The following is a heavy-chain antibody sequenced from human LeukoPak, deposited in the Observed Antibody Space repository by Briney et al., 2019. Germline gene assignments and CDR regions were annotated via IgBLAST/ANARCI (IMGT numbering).Heavy chain of an antibody. J-gene: IGHJ5*02. CDR3: ARRSGWLSTEIWFDP. D-gene: IGHD6-19*01. Sequence: SQTLSLTCTVSGGSISSGSYYWSWIRQPAGKGLEWIGSIYYSGSTYYNPSLKSRVTISVDTSKNQFSLKLSSVTAADTAVYYCARRSGWLSTEIWFDPWGQGTLVTVSS. CDR2: IYYSGST. V-gene: IGHV4-39*07. CDR1: GGSISSGSYY.